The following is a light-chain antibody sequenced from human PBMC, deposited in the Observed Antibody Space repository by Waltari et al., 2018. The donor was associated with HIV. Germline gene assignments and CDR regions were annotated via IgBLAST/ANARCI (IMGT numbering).Light chain of an antibody. CDR3: QQYGSSPLT. J-gene: IGKJ4*01. V-gene: IGKV3-20*01. CDR1: QSVTSSF. Sequence: DIVLTQSPCTLSLSPGESTTLSCRARQSVTSSFLSWYQQKPGQAPRLLIYGSSSRATGIPDRFSGGGSWTDFSLTISGLEPEDFAVYCCQQYGSSPLTFGGGTKVDIK. CDR2: GSS.